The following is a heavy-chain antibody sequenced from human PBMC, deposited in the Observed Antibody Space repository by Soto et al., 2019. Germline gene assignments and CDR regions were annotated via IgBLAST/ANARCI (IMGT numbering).Heavy chain of an antibody. CDR1: GVTVSSDAYY. D-gene: IGHD3-10*01. CDR2: IYHTVST. V-gene: IGHV4-31*03. CDR3: ARYGFRGTRGCKLAY. Sequence: SETLSLTCTVSGVTVSSDAYYWSWIRQHPGRVLEWIVNIYHTVSTYYSPSLKSRVVISLDTSKTQFSLRLTYVITAEEAGFFCARYGFRGTRGCKLAYWGPGTQVTVSS. J-gene: IGHJ4*02.